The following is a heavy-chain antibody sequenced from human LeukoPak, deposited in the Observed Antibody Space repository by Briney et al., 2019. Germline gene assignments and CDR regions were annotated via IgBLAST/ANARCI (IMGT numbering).Heavy chain of an antibody. Sequence: GGSLRLSCAASGFTFSSYAMSWVRQAPGKGLEWVSAISGSGGSTYYADSVKGRFTISRDNSKNTLYLQMNSLKTGDTAVYYCARGLGGTGARYFDYWGQGTLVTVSS. CDR1: GFTFSSYA. D-gene: IGHD3/OR15-3a*01. CDR3: ARGLGGTGARYFDY. J-gene: IGHJ4*02. V-gene: IGHV3-23*01. CDR2: ISGSGGST.